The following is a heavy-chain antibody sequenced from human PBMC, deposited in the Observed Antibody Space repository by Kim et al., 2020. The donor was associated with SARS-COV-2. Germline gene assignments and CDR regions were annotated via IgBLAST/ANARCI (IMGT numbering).Heavy chain of an antibody. CDR3: AKVLSGYVGASTLDY. CDR1: GFTFSSYG. V-gene: IGHV3-30*18. D-gene: IGHD1-26*01. Sequence: GGSLRLSCAASGFTFSSYGMHWVRQAPGKGLEWVAVISYDGSNKYYADSVKGRFTISRDNSKNTLYLQMNSLRAEDTAVYYCAKVLSGYVGASTLDYWGQGTLVTVSS. J-gene: IGHJ4*02. CDR2: ISYDGSNK.